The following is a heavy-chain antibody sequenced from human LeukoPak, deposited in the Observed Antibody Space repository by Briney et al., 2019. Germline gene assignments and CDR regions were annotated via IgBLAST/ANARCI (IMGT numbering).Heavy chain of an antibody. V-gene: IGHV3-9*01. CDR1: GFTFSSHS. CDR2: ISWNSATI. CDR3: VKEVGAAVGRSSFDY. J-gene: IGHJ4*02. D-gene: IGHD6-13*01. Sequence: SLRLSCAASGFTFSSHSMHWVRQTPGKGLEWVSHISWNSATIEYADSVKGRFTISRDNAKNSLYLQMNSLRAEDTALYYCVKEVGAAVGRSSFDYWGQGTLVTVSS.